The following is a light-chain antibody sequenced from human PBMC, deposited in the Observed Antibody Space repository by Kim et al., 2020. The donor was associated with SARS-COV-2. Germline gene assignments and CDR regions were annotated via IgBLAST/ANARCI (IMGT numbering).Light chain of an antibody. CDR1: SSNIGRNT. J-gene: IGLJ3*02. V-gene: IGLV1-44*01. Sequence: GQRVTISCSRSSSNIGRNTVNWYQHLPGTAPKLLLYSNNQRPSGVPDRVSGSKSGTSASLDISGLQSDDEADYYCSAWDGSLNGWVFGGGTQLTVL. CDR2: SNN. CDR3: SAWDGSLNGWV.